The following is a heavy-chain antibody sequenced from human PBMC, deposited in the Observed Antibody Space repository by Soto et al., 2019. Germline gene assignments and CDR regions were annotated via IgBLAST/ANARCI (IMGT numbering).Heavy chain of an antibody. CDR3: ARFARPQNWFDP. J-gene: IGHJ5*02. Sequence: GGSLRLSCAASGFTFSDYYMSWIRQAPGKGLEWASYISSSGSTIYYADSVKGRFTISRDNAKNSLYLQMNSLRAEDTAVYYCARFARPQNWFDPWGQGTLVTVSS. CDR1: GFTFSDYY. V-gene: IGHV3-11*01. CDR2: ISSSGSTI.